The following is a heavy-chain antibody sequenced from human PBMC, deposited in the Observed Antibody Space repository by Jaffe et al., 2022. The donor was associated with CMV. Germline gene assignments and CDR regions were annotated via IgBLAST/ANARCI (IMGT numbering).Heavy chain of an antibody. J-gene: IGHJ3*02. D-gene: IGHD2-21*02. CDR3: AKDWVNCGGDCGDAFDI. CDR2: ISGSGGST. Sequence: EVQLLESGGGLVQPGGSLRLSCAASGFTFSSYAMSWVRQAPGKGLEWVSAISGSGGSTYYADSVKGRFTISRDNSKNTLYLQMNSLRAEDTAVYYCAKDWVNCGGDCGDAFDIWGQGTMVTVSS. V-gene: IGHV3-23*01. CDR1: GFTFSSYA.